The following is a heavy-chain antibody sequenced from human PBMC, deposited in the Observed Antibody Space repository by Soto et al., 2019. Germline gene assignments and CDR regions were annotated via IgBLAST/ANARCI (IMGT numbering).Heavy chain of an antibody. Sequence: EVQLVESGGGLVQPGGSLRLSCAASGFTFSSYWMHWVRQAPGKGLVWVSRINSDGSSTSYADSVKGRFTISRDNTKNTLYLQMNSLRAEDTAVYYCAIRASYYDSSGYFDYWGQGTLVTVSS. V-gene: IGHV3-74*01. CDR3: AIRASYYDSSGYFDY. J-gene: IGHJ4*02. D-gene: IGHD3-22*01. CDR1: GFTFSSYW. CDR2: INSDGSST.